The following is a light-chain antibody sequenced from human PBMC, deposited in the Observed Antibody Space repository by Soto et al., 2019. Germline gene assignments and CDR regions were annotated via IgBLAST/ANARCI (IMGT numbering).Light chain of an antibody. J-gene: IGKJ1*01. CDR2: GAS. Sequence: EIVMTQSPATLSVSPGARATLSCRASQSVGSNLAWYQQKPGQAPRVLIYGASTRATGIPARFSGSGSGTEFTLTISSLQSEDFAVYYCQQYNNWWTFGQGTKVDIK. CDR1: QSVGSN. CDR3: QQYNNWWT. V-gene: IGKV3-15*01.